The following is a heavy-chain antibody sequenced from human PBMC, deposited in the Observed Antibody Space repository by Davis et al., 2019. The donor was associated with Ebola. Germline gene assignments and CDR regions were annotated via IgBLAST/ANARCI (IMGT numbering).Heavy chain of an antibody. J-gene: IGHJ4*02. CDR3: AKGGIVVAGTRLDC. CDR1: GFTVSRNY. Sequence: GESLKISCAASGFTVSRNYMNWVRQAPGKGLGWVSVIYSGGSTYYADSVKGRFTISRDNSKNTLYLQMNGLRGDDTAIYYCAKGGIVVAGTRLDCWGQGTRVTVSS. CDR2: IYSGGST. D-gene: IGHD6-19*01. V-gene: IGHV3-53*01.